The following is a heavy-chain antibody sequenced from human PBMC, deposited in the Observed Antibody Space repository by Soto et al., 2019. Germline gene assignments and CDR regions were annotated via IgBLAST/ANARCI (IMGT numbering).Heavy chain of an antibody. J-gene: IGHJ5*02. D-gene: IGHD5-12*01. Sequence: QVQLVQSGAEVKKPGSSVKVSCKASGGTFSSYAISWVRQAPGQGLEWMGGIIPIFGTANYAQKFQGRVTITADESTSTAYMELSSLSSEDTAVYYCARQRDGYNAFRFDPWGQGTLVTVSS. V-gene: IGHV1-69*12. CDR1: GGTFSSYA. CDR3: ARQRDGYNAFRFDP. CDR2: IIPIFGTA.